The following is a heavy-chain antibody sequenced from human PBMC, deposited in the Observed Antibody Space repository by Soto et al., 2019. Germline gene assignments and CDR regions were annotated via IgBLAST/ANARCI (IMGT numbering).Heavy chain of an antibody. D-gene: IGHD5-18*01. CDR3: ARLWPKNYGLDV. CDR1: GYSFTTYA. CDR2: INAGNGNI. Sequence: QVQLVQSGAEVRKPGASVKVSCKASGYSFTTYAMHWVRQAPGQRLEWMGWINAGNGNIKYSQKFQGRVTITSDTSATTAYMELSSLRSEDTAVYYCARLWPKNYGLDVWGQGTTVTVSS. V-gene: IGHV1-3*01. J-gene: IGHJ6*02.